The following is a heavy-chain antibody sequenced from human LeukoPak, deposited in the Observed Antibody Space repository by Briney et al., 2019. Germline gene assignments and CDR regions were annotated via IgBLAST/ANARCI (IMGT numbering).Heavy chain of an antibody. V-gene: IGHV3-33*01. D-gene: IGHD3-9*01. Sequence: PGGSLRLSCAASGFTFSSYGMHWVRQAPGKGLEWVAVIWYDGSNKHYADSVKGRFTISRDNSKNTLYLQMNSLRAEDTAVYYCARDGGYYDILTGSDCWGQGTLVTVSS. CDR1: GFTFSSYG. CDR2: IWYDGSNK. CDR3: ARDGGYYDILTGSDC. J-gene: IGHJ4*02.